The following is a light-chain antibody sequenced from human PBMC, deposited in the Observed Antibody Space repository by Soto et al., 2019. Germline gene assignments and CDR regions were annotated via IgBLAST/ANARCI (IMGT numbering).Light chain of an antibody. CDR2: GAS. V-gene: IGKV3-20*01. CDR1: QSVISTY. J-gene: IGKJ1*01. CDR3: QQYRDSLGT. Sequence: EIVLTQSPGTLSLSPGERATLSCRASQSVISTYLAWYQQKPGQAPRLLIYGASSMATGIPDRLRGSGSGTEFNLTISRLEPEDLAVYYCQQYRDSLGTFGQGTKVEIK.